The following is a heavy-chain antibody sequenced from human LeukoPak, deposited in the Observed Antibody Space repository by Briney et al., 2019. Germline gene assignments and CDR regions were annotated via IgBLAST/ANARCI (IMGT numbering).Heavy chain of an antibody. Sequence: GASVKVSCKVSGYTLTELSMHWVRQAPGKGLEWMGGFDPEDGETIYAQKFQGRVTMTEDTSTDTAYMELSSLRSEDTAVYYCATSDGYDYVWGSYRYSFDYWGQGTLVTVSS. D-gene: IGHD3-16*02. CDR1: GYTLTELS. CDR2: FDPEDGET. V-gene: IGHV1-24*01. J-gene: IGHJ4*02. CDR3: ATSDGYDYVWGSYRYSFDY.